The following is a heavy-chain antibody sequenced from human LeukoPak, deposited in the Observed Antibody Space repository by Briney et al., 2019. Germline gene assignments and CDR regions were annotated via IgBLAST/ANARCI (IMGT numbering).Heavy chain of an antibody. V-gene: IGHV4-31*03. D-gene: IGHD3-16*02. CDR3: AREPRRESIMITFGGVIATGYYFDY. J-gene: IGHJ4*02. CDR1: GGSISSGGYY. CDR2: IYYSGST. Sequence: KPSETLSLTCTVSGGSISSGGYYWSWIRQHPGKGLEWIGYIYYSGSTYYNPSLKSRVTISVDSYKKQFSLKLSSVTAADTAVYYCAREPRRESIMITFGGVIATGYYFDYWGQGTLVTVSS.